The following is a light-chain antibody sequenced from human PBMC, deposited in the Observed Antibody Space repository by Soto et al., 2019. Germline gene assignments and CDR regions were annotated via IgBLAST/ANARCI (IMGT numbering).Light chain of an antibody. J-gene: IGKJ2*01. CDR1: QSVSSSY. V-gene: IGKV3-20*01. CDR2: GTS. CDR3: QQDGSSMYT. Sequence: ETVLTQSPGTLSLSPGERATLSCRPSQSVSSSYLAWYQQKPGQAPRLLIYGTSNRATGIPDRFSGSGSGTDFTLTISRLEPEDFAVYYCQQDGSSMYTFGQGTKLEIK.